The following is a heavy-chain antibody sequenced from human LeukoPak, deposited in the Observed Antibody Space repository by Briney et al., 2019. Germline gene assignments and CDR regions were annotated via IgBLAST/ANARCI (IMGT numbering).Heavy chain of an antibody. J-gene: IGHJ4*02. CDR3: AKGAYDYIEMGYSDY. Sequence: GGSLRLSCAASGFSFSNSAMNWVRQAPGKGLEWLSLIVASSGSTFYAESVKGRFTISRDNSKNTLYLQMHSLRADDTAVYYCAKGAYDYIEMGYSDYWGQGTLVTVSS. D-gene: IGHD5-12*01. V-gene: IGHV3-23*01. CDR1: GFSFSNSA. CDR2: IVASSGST.